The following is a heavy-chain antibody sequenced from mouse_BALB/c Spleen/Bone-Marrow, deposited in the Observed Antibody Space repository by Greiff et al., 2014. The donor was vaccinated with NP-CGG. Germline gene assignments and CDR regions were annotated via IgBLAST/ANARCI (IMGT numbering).Heavy chain of an antibody. J-gene: IGHJ2*01. CDR2: ISYSGNT. D-gene: IGHD3-3*01. CDR3: TRGTGYYFDD. Sequence: EVQLQQSGPSLAKPSQTLSLTCSVTGDSITNAYWNWIRKFPGNKIDYMGYISYSGNTYYNPSHKSRISITRDTSKNQLYLQLNSVTTDDTATYCCTRGTGYYFDDWGQGTTLTVSS. V-gene: IGHV3-8*02. CDR1: GDSITNAY.